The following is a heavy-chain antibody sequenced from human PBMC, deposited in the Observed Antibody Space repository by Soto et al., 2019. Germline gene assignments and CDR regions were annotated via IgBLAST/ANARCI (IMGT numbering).Heavy chain of an antibody. CDR2: IYSRGTT. V-gene: IGHV4-59*12. CDR1: GGTISSYY. CDR3: ATGRISRGLDV. J-gene: IGHJ6*02. Sequence: TLSLTCSVSGGTISSYYWSWIRQPPGKGLEWIGYIYSRGTTSYNPSLKSRATILVDTSKNQFSLRLTSVTATDTAVYYCATGRISRGLDVWGQGTTVTVSS.